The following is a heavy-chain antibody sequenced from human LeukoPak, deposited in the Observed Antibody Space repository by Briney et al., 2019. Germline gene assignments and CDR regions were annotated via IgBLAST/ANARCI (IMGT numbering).Heavy chain of an antibody. V-gene: IGHV3-30*18. Sequence: GRSLRLSCAASEFTLSRYGIHWVRQAPGKGLEWVAVISYNESNRYYADSVKGRFTISRDNSKNTLYLQMNSLRAEDTAVYYCAKDRGYSIFDSWGQGTLVIVSP. CDR2: ISYNESNR. D-gene: IGHD3-22*01. J-gene: IGHJ4*02. CDR1: EFTLSRYG. CDR3: AKDRGYSIFDS.